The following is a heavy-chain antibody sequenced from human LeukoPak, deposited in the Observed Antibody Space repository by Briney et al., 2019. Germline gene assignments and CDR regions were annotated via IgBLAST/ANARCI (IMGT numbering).Heavy chain of an antibody. CDR1: GFTFSYYG. V-gene: IGHV3-33*01. J-gene: IGHJ6*02. Sequence: GGSLRLSCAASGFTFSYYGMHWVRQAPGKGLEWVAVIWYDGSNKYYADSVKGRFTISRDNSKNTLYLQMNSLRAEDTAVYYCARDRSYCSGGSCSDYYYGMDVWGQGTTVTVSS. D-gene: IGHD2-15*01. CDR2: IWYDGSNK. CDR3: ARDRSYCSGGSCSDYYYGMDV.